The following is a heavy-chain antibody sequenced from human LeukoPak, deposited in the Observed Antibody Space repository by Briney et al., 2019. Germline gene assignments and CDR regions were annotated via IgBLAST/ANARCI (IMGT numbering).Heavy chain of an antibody. CDR3: ARATRNTRVTPSHWYFDL. CDR1: GGSISSGGYS. CDR2: IYHSGST. J-gene: IGHJ2*01. D-gene: IGHD4-23*01. V-gene: IGHV4-30-2*01. Sequence: PSQTLSLTCAVSGGSISSGGYSWSWIRQPPGKGLEWIGYIYHSGSTYYNPSLKSRVTISVDRSKNQFSLKLSSVTAADTAVYYCARATRNTRVTPSHWYFDLWGRGTLVTVSS.